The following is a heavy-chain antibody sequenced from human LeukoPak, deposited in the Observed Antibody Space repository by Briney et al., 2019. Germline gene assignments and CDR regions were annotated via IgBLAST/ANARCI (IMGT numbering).Heavy chain of an antibody. CDR3: AKQGAYDSSGYYFNWIDY. J-gene: IGHJ4*02. CDR2: IYPGDSDT. Sequence: GESLKISCKGSGYSFSDYWIGWVRQMPGKGLEWMGIIYPGDSDTRYSPSFQGQVTISADKSISTAYLQWSSLKASDTAMYYCAKQGAYDSSGYYFNWIDYWGQGTLVTVSS. V-gene: IGHV5-51*01. D-gene: IGHD3-22*01. CDR1: GYSFSDYW.